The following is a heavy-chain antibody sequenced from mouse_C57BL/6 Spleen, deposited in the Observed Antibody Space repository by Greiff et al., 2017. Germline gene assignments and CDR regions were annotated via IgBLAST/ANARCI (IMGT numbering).Heavy chain of an antibody. D-gene: IGHD2-4*01. CDR3: AREEAYYEYNGVYFDY. CDR2: INPSSGYT. Sequence: QVQLKQSGAELAKPGASVKLSCKASGYTFTSYWMHWVKQRPGQGLEWIGYINPSSGYTKYNQKFKDKATFTADKSSSTAYMPLSSLTYEDSAVYDCAREEAYYEYNGVYFDYWGQGTILTVSS. V-gene: IGHV1-7*01. CDR1: GYTFTSYW. J-gene: IGHJ2*01.